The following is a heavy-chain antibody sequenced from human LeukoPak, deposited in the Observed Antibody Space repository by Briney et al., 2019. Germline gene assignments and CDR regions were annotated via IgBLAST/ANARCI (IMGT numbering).Heavy chain of an antibody. Sequence: GGSLRLSCAASGFTFSSYSMSWVRQAPGKGLQWVANIKQDGSEKYYVDSVKGRFTISRDNAKNSLYLQMNSLRAEDTAVYYCARDIRGGDSPFDYWGQGTLVTVSS. D-gene: IGHD2-21*01. CDR2: IKQDGSEK. CDR3: ARDIRGGDSPFDY. CDR1: GFTFSSYS. J-gene: IGHJ4*02. V-gene: IGHV3-7*01.